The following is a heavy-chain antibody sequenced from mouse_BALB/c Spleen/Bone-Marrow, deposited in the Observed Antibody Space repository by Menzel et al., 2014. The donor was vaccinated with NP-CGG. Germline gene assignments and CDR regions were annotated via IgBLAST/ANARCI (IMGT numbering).Heavy chain of an antibody. CDR2: IRNKANGYTT. CDR3: ARDENYDIYWYFDV. Sequence: VQMQQSGGGLVQPGGSLRLSCATSGFTFTDHYMSWVRQTPGKALEWLGFIRNKANGYTTDYSVSVKGRFTISRDNSQSILYLQMNTLRAEDSATYYCARDENYDIYWYFDVWGAGTTVTVSS. D-gene: IGHD1-1*01. V-gene: IGHV7-3*02. J-gene: IGHJ1*01. CDR1: GFTFTDHY.